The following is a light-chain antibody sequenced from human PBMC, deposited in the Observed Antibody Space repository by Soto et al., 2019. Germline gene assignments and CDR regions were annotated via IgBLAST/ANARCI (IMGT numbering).Light chain of an antibody. Sequence: QSVLAQPAAVSGSPGQSITISCTGTSSDVGAYNSVSWYQQHPHRAPQVIIYKGTQRPSGVSNRFSGSTSGHAASLTISALPPDDEADSFCCSSAPESTYVFGTGTKGTVL. CDR2: KGT. J-gene: IGLJ1*01. CDR1: SSDVGAYNS. CDR3: CSSAPESTYV. V-gene: IGLV2-23*01.